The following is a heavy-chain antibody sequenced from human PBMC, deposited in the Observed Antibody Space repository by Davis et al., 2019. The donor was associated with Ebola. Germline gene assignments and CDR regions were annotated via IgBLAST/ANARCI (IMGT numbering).Heavy chain of an antibody. Sequence: GESLKISCAASGFTFSDFYMSWVRQAPGKGLEWVAFIRSHGNHAYYADSVEGRFTVSRDNSNNTLYLLMDSLRPEDTAVYYCAKDSYTLDNIFVGYMDVWGIGTLVTVSS. V-gene: IGHV3-30*02. CDR3: AKDSYTLDNIFVGYMDV. D-gene: IGHD2-21*01. CDR2: IRSHGNHA. CDR1: GFTFSDFY. J-gene: IGHJ6*03.